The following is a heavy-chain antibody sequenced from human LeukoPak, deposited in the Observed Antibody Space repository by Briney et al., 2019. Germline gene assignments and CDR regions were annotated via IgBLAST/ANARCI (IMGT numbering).Heavy chain of an antibody. Sequence: GGSLRLSCAASGFTSSNYWIHWVRHAPGKGLVWVSRINSDGSSTSYADSVKGRFTISRDNAKNTLYLQMNSLRAEDTAVYYCARDGYCSSTSCYYFDYWGQGTLVTVSS. V-gene: IGHV3-74*01. CDR2: INSDGSST. CDR3: ARDGYCSSTSCYYFDY. D-gene: IGHD2-2*01. CDR1: GFTSSNYW. J-gene: IGHJ4*02.